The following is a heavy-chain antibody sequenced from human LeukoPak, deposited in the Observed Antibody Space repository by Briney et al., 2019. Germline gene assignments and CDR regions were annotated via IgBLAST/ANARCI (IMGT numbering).Heavy chain of an antibody. J-gene: IGHJ4*02. D-gene: IGHD6-13*01. CDR3: ARLMNIAAADF. CDR2: IYYSGSS. Sequence: PSETLSHTCTVSGGSITSYYWSWIRQPPGKGLEWIGYIYYSGSSNYNPSLKSRATISVDMSKNQFSLKLTSVTAADTAVYYCARLMNIAAADFWGQGTLVTVSS. V-gene: IGHV4-59*08. CDR1: GGSITSYY.